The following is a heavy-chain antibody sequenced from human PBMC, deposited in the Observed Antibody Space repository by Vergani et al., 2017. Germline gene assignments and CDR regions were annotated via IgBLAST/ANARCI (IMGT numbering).Heavy chain of an antibody. Sequence: QLVESGGGVVQPGRSLRLSCAASGFTFSSFGIHWVRQAPGRGLEWVAAISYDGSEKFYADSVRGRFTISRDNSKNTVDLQLSSLRPEDTAVYFCATTWDTVVTLPPLDSWGLGALVTVSS. D-gene: IGHD4-23*01. V-gene: IGHV3-30*03. CDR1: GFTFSSFG. CDR2: ISYDGSEK. J-gene: IGHJ4*02. CDR3: ATTWDTVVTLPPLDS.